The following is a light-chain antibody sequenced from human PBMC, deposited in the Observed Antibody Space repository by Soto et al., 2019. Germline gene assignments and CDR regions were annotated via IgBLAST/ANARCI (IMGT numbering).Light chain of an antibody. Sequence: DIQMTQSPSSLSASVGDRVTITCRASQSISTYLNWYQQKPGKAPKLLIYAASNLQSGVTSGFSGSGSGTHFTLTIDSLQPEDFATYYCQQSYTTPRTFGQGTQVEIK. V-gene: IGKV1-39*01. CDR3: QQSYTTPRT. J-gene: IGKJ1*01. CDR2: AAS. CDR1: QSISTY.